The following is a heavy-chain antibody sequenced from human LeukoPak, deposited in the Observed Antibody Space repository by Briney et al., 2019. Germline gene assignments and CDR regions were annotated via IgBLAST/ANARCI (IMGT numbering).Heavy chain of an antibody. D-gene: IGHD3-22*01. J-gene: IGHJ6*02. CDR3: ARGRITTTSNYYYYGMDV. V-gene: IGHV4-34*01. CDR2: INHRGST. Sequence: SETLSLTCAVYGGSFSGYYWSWIRQPPGKGLEWIGEINHRGSTNYNPSLKSRVTISVDTSKNQFSLKLSSVTAADTAVYYCARGRITTTSNYYYYGMDVWGQGTTVTVSS. CDR1: GGSFSGYY.